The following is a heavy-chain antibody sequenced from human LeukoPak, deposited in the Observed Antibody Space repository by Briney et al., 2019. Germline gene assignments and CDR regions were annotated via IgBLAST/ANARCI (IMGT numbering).Heavy chain of an antibody. J-gene: IGHJ5*02. V-gene: IGHV1-69*04. CDR1: VGTFSSYT. Sequence: GASVKLSCKASVGTFSSYTISWVRQAPGQRLEWVGRIIPILGIANYAHKFQGRVTITADKSTSTADMELSSPRSEDTAVYYCARDRGGSSSAFDPWGQGTLVTVSS. CDR3: ARDRGGSSSAFDP. D-gene: IGHD6-6*01. CDR2: IIPILGIA.